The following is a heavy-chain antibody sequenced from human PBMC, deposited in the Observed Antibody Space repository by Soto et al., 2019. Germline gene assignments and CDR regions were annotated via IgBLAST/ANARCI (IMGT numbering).Heavy chain of an antibody. Sequence: GGSLRLSCAASGFSFSSFEVNWVRQAPGKGLEWVSYITSTGNTLYYADSVKGRFTISRDNAKNSLYLQMNRLRAEDTAVYYCARGNSPVNVHWGQGTLVTVSS. CDR2: ITSTGNTL. V-gene: IGHV3-48*03. CDR1: GFSFSSFE. J-gene: IGHJ4*02. CDR3: ARGNSPVNVH. D-gene: IGHD3-16*02.